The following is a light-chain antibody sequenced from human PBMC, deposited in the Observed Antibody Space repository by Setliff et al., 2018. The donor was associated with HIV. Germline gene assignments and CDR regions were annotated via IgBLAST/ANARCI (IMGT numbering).Light chain of an antibody. V-gene: IGLV1-40*01. CDR3: QSYDSRLSRV. Sequence: QSVLTQPPSVSGAPGQRVTISCTGSSSNIGAGYGVHWYQHLPGTAPKLLIYGNTNRPSGVPDRFSGSKSGTSASLAITGLQPEDEADYYCQSYDSRLSRVFGTGTKVTVL. J-gene: IGLJ1*01. CDR1: SSNIGAGYG. CDR2: GNT.